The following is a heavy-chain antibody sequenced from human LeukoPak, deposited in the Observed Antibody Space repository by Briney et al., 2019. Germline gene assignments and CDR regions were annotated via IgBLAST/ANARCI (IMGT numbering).Heavy chain of an antibody. J-gene: IGHJ4*02. CDR1: GFTFSSYS. D-gene: IGHD3-10*01. CDR2: ISSSSSYI. Sequence: PGGSLRLSCAASGFTFSSYSMNWVRQAPGKGLEWVSSISSSSSYIYFADSVKGRFTVSRDNAKNSLYLQMNSLNPEDTAVYYCAREVYGSGNLPFDYWGQGTLVTVSS. CDR3: AREVYGSGNLPFDY. V-gene: IGHV3-21*01.